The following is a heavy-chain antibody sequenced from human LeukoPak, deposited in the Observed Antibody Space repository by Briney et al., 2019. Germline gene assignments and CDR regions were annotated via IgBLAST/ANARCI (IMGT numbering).Heavy chain of an antibody. V-gene: IGHV1-69*06. D-gene: IGHD5-18*01. CDR3: ARAGYSYGPTFDY. J-gene: IGHJ4*02. Sequence: ASVKVSCKASGGTFSSYAISWVRQAPGQGLEWMGGIIPIFGTANYAQKFQGRVTITADKSTSTAYMELSSLRSEDTAVYYCARAGYSYGPTFDYWGQGTLVTVSS. CDR1: GGTFSSYA. CDR2: IIPIFGTA.